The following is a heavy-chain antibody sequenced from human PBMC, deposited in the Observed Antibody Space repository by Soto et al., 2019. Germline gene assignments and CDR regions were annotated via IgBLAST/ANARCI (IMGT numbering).Heavy chain of an antibody. CDR2: ISSSSTI. V-gene: IGHV3-48*02. CDR3: ARVQYYDSSGYFDY. Sequence: GGSLRLSCAASGFTFSSYSMNWVRQAPGKGLEWVSYISSSSTIYYADSVKGRFTISRDNAKNSLYLQMNSLRDEDTAVYYCARVQYYDSSGYFDYWGQGTLVTVSS. D-gene: IGHD3-22*01. CDR1: GFTFSSYS. J-gene: IGHJ4*02.